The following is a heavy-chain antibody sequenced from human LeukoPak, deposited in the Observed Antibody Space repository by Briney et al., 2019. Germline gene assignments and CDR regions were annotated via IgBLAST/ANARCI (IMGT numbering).Heavy chain of an antibody. V-gene: IGHV3-23*01. CDR1: GFTISSYA. D-gene: IGHD3-3*01. J-gene: IGHJ4*02. CDR3: AKSALRFLEWLDTYYFDY. CDR2: ISGSGGST. Sequence: GGSLRLSCAASGFTISSYAMSWVRQAPGKGLEWVSAISGSGGSTYYADSVKGRFTISRDNSKNTLYLQMNSLRAEDTAVYYCAKSALRFLEWLDTYYFDYWGQGTLVTVSS.